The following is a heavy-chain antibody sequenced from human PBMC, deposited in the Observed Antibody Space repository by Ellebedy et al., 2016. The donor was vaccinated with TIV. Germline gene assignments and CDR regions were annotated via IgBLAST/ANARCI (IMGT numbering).Heavy chain of an antibody. CDR2: IANDGRAS. CDR1: GFTFSDYW. D-gene: IGHD3-3*01. V-gene: IGHV3-64*02. J-gene: IGHJ6*03. CDR3: ARGVWRGYYYYMDV. Sequence: GESLKISCAASGFTFSDYWMTWVRQAPGKGLEHGAAIANDGRASYYADSVQGRFTISRDNSKNTLYLQMGSLRPEDMGVYYCARGVWRGYYYYMDVWGKGTTVTVSS.